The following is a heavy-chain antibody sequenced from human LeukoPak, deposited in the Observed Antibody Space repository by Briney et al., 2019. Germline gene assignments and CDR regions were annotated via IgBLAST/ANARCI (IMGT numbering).Heavy chain of an antibody. Sequence: GGSLRLSCAASGFTFSSYWMHWVRQAPGKGLVWVSRINSDGSSTSYADSVKGRFTISRDNAKNSLYLQMNSLRDEDTAVYYCARDRGYDFWSGYPRGYFDYWGQGTLVTVSS. CDR3: ARDRGYDFWSGYPRGYFDY. D-gene: IGHD3-3*01. V-gene: IGHV3-74*01. J-gene: IGHJ4*02. CDR2: INSDGSST. CDR1: GFTFSSYW.